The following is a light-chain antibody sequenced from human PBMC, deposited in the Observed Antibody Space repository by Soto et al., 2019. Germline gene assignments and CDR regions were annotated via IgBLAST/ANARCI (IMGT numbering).Light chain of an antibody. V-gene: IGLV4-69*01. CDR3: QTWGTGVV. Sequence: QLVLTQSPSASASLGASVKLTCTLSSGHSSYAIAWHQQQPEKGPRYLMKLNSDGSHSKGDGIPDRFSGSSSGAERYLTISSPQSEDEADYYCQTWGTGVVFGGGTKVTVL. CDR1: SGHSSYA. CDR2: LNSDGSH. J-gene: IGLJ2*01.